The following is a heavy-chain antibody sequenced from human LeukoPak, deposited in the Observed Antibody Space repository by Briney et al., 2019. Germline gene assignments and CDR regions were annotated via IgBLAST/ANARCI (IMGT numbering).Heavy chain of an antibody. Sequence: GGSLRLSCAASGFTFSSYAMHWVRQAPGKGLEWVAVISYDGSNKYYADSVKGRFTISRDNSKNTLYLQMNSLRAEDTAVYYCARDSGDAFDIWGQGTMVTVSS. CDR2: ISYDGSNK. V-gene: IGHV3-30*04. CDR1: GFTFSSYA. J-gene: IGHJ3*02. CDR3: ARDSGDAFDI.